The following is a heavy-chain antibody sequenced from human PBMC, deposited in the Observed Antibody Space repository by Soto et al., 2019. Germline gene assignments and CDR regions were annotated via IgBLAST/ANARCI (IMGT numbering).Heavy chain of an antibody. D-gene: IGHD3-22*01. V-gene: IGHV1-18*01. J-gene: IGHJ6*02. CDR1: GYNFTSYG. CDR3: ARAEVVITTDYYGMAV. Sequence: QVQLVQSGAEVKKPGASVKVSCKASGYNFTSYGISGVRQAPGQGLEWMGWISAYNGNTNYAQQLQGRVTMTTDTSTSTAYMELRSLSSDDTAVYYCARAEVVITTDYYGMAVWGQGTTVTV. CDR2: ISAYNGNT.